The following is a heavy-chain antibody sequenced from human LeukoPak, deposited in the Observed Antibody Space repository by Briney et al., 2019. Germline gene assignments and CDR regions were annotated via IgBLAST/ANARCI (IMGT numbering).Heavy chain of an antibody. CDR2: ISAYNGNT. Sequence: ASVKVSCKASGYTFTSYGISWVRQAPGQGLEWMGWISAYNGNTNYAQKLQGRVTMTTDTSTSAAYMELRSLRSDDTAVYYCARDIVTMVRGVERFDYWGQGTLVTVSS. CDR3: ARDIVTMVRGVERFDY. D-gene: IGHD3-10*01. CDR1: GYTFTSYG. J-gene: IGHJ4*02. V-gene: IGHV1-18*01.